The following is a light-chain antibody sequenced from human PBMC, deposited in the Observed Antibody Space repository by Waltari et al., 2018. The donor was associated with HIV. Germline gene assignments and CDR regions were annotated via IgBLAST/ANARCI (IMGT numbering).Light chain of an antibody. J-gene: IGLJ3*02. CDR1: SGSVSTSYY. CDR2: STH. V-gene: IGLV8-61*01. CDR3: VLYMGSGIWV. Sequence: QAVVTQEPSFSVSPGGTVTLTCGLSSGSVSTSYYPSWYQQTPGQAPRTLIYSTHSRSSGVPDRFAGSILGNQAALTITGAQADDESDYYCVLYMGSGIWVFGGGTKVTVL.